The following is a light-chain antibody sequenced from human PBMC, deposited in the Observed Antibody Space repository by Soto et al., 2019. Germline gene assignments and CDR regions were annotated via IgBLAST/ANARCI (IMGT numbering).Light chain of an antibody. J-gene: IGKJ5*01. CDR3: KQYGSLPIT. CDR2: GSY. Sequence: EIVLTQSPDTLSLSPGEGATLSCRASQSVSSSYLAWYHQRPGQAPRLLIYGSYSRATGIQDRFSGGGSGTDFTLTIRRLEPEDFAVYYCKQYGSLPITFGQGTRLEIK. CDR1: QSVSSSY. V-gene: IGKV3-20*01.